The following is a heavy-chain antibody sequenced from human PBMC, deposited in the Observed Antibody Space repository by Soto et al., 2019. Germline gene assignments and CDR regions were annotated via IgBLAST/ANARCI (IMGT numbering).Heavy chain of an antibody. Sequence: EASVKVSCKASGYTFTSYGISWVRQAPGQGLEWMGWISAYNGNTNYAQKLQGRVTVTTDTSTSTAYMELRSLRSDDTAVYYCAREGDYYGSLYGMDVWGQGTTVTVSS. J-gene: IGHJ6*02. CDR1: GYTFTSYG. D-gene: IGHD3-10*01. V-gene: IGHV1-18*04. CDR2: ISAYNGNT. CDR3: AREGDYYGSLYGMDV.